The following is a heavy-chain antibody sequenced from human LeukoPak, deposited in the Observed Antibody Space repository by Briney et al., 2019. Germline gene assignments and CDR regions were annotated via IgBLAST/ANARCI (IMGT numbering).Heavy chain of an antibody. J-gene: IGHJ4*02. CDR1: GFTFSSYA. D-gene: IGHD5-18*01. CDR3: AKSAGYSYGNYFDY. Sequence: GRSLRLSCAASGFTFSSYAMHWVRQAPGKGLEWEAVISYDGSNKYYADSVKGRFTISRDNSKNTLYLQMNSLRAEDTAVYFCAKSAGYSYGNYFDYWGQGTLVTVSS. V-gene: IGHV3-30*07. CDR2: ISYDGSNK.